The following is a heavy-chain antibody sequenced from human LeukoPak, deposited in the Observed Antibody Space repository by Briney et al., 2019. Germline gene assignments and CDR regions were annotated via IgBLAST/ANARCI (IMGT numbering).Heavy chain of an antibody. J-gene: IGHJ4*02. D-gene: IGHD1-26*01. CDR3: ARIRWQLVGPYFDY. CDR1: CDSISTYY. V-gene: IGHV4-59*01. Sequence: SETLSLTCSFSCDSISTYYWSCIRQSPGKGLEWSGHIYSSGNTDYNASLKSRVTISVAQSKSQFSLRLRSVPATETAVYYCARIRWQLVGPYFDYWGQGILVTVSS. CDR2: IYSSGNT.